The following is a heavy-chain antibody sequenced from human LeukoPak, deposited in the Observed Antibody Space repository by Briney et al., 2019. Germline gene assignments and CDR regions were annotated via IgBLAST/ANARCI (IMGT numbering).Heavy chain of an antibody. V-gene: IGHV2-5*01. D-gene: IGHD3-3*01. Sequence: SGPTLVNPTQTLTLTCTFSGFSLSTSGVGVGWIRQPPGKAMEWLALIYWNDDKRYSPSLKSRLTITKDTSKNQVVPTMTNMDPVDTATYYCARPRQFGVATDGWGQGTLVTVSS. CDR3: ARPRQFGVATDG. CDR1: GFSLSTSGVG. CDR2: IYWNDDK. J-gene: IGHJ4*02.